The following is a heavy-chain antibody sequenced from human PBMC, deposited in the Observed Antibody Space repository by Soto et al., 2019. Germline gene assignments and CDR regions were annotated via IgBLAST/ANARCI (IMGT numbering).Heavy chain of an antibody. CDR1: GDSISSSSFY. J-gene: IGHJ4*02. CDR3: ARGRIVPTTNFDY. CDR2: IFHTGAT. Sequence: SETLSLTCTVSGDSISSSSFYWGWIRQPPGKGLEWIGHIFHTGATYQNPTLKSRLRMSVDTSKNQFSLNLSSVTATDTAAYYCARGRIVPTTNFDYCGQGNLVIVSS. D-gene: IGHD1-26*01. V-gene: IGHV4-39*01.